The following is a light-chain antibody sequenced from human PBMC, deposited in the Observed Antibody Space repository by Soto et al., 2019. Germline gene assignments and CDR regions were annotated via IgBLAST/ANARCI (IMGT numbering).Light chain of an antibody. Sequence: QSVLTQPPSASGTPGQRVTISCSGSSSNIGSNYVYWYQQLPGTAPKLLIYRNNQRPSGVPARFSGSKSGTSASLAISGLRSEDEADYYCPAWDDSLSGPVFGGGTKLSVL. CDR2: RNN. CDR3: PAWDDSLSGPV. CDR1: SSNIGSNY. V-gene: IGLV1-47*01. J-gene: IGLJ2*01.